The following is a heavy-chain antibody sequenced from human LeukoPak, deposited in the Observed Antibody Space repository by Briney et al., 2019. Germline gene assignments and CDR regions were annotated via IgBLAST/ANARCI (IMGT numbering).Heavy chain of an antibody. CDR3: ARSGRDASGWFDP. D-gene: IGHD5-24*01. J-gene: IGHJ5*02. CDR2: IYPGDSDT. Sequence: GESLKISCKGSGYSFTTYWIGWVRQMPGKGLEWMGIIYPGDSDTRYSSSFQGQVTISADKSISTAYLQWSSLKASDTAMYFCARSGRDASGWFDPWGQGTLVTVSS. CDR1: GYSFTTYW. V-gene: IGHV5-51*01.